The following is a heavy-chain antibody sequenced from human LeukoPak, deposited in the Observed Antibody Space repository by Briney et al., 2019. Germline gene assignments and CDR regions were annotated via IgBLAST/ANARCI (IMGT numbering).Heavy chain of an antibody. J-gene: IGHJ3*02. D-gene: IGHD6-25*01. CDR1: GGTFSSYA. V-gene: IGHV1-69*13. CDR3: ARSSGGSFTPNAFDI. CDR2: IIPIFGTA. Sequence: SVKVSCKASGGTFSSYAISWVRQAPGQGLEWMGGIIPIFGTANYAQKFQGRVTITADESTSTAYMELSSLRSEDTAAYYCARSSGGSFTPNAFDIWGQGTMVTVSS.